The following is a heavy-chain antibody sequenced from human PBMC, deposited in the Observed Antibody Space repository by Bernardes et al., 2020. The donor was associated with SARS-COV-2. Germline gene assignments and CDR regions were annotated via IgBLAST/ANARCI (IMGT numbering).Heavy chain of an antibody. D-gene: IGHD1-26*01. CDR1: GFTFSSHA. CDR2: ISYDGRGT. V-gene: IGHV3-30*04. J-gene: IGHJ4*02. CDR3: AREMGSTNYFDF. Sequence: GGSLRLSCAASGFTFSSHAMHWVRQPPGKGLEWVSAISYDGRGTNYAESVKGRFTFSRDNSRNILYLQMNNLGPEDTAVYFCAREMGSTNYFDFWGQGTLVAVAA.